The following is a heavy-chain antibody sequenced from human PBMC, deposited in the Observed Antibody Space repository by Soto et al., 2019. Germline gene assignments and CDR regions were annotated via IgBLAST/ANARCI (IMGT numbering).Heavy chain of an antibody. D-gene: IGHD2-21*02. CDR2: INPNSGGT. V-gene: IGHV1-2*04. CDR3: ARCTSVVTPLNGMDV. Sequence: ASVKVSCKASGYTFTGYYMHWVRQAPGQGLEWMGWINPNSGGTNYAQKFQGWVTMTRDTSISTAYMELSRLRSDDTAVYYCARCTSVVTPLNGMDVWGQGTTVTVSS. J-gene: IGHJ6*02. CDR1: GYTFTGYY.